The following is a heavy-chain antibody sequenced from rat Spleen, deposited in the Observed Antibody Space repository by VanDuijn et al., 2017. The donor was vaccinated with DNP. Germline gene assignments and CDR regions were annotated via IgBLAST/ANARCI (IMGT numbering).Heavy chain of an antibody. D-gene: IGHD1-4*01. Sequence: QVQLKESGPGLVQPSRTLSLSCTVSGFSLSRYAVAWVRQPPGKGLEWIAAVSGGGITYYNSALKSRLSISRNTSKSQVFLKMNSLQNEDTAMYFCARTSRDAMDAWGQGTSVTVSS. CDR2: VSGGGIT. CDR1: GFSLSRYA. J-gene: IGHJ4*01. V-gene: IGHV2S8*01. CDR3: ARTSRDAMDA.